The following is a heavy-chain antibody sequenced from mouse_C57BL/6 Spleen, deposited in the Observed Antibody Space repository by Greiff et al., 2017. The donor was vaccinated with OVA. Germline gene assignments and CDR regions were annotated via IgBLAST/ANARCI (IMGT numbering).Heavy chain of an antibody. CDR3: AISRRDYDYDDGGDFDY. J-gene: IGHJ2*01. Sequence: VQLQQSGPELVKPGASVKISCKASGYAFSSSWMNWVKQRPGKGLEWIGRIYPGDGDTNYNGKFKGKATLTADKSSSTAYMQLSSLTSEDSAVYFCAISRRDYDYDDGGDFDYWGQGTTLTVSS. V-gene: IGHV1-82*01. D-gene: IGHD2-4*01. CDR1: GYAFSSSW. CDR2: IYPGDGDT.